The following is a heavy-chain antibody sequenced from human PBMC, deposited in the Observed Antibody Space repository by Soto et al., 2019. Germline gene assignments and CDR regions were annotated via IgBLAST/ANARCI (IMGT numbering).Heavy chain of an antibody. Sequence: GGSLRLSCAASGFTFSDFFMTWVRQAPGKGLEWVSAISGSGVSTYYADSVKGRFTISRDNSKNTLYLQMNSLTAEDTAVYYCAKVSYSSGWSRVANWFDAWGQGTMVTVYS. V-gene: IGHV3-23*01. J-gene: IGHJ5*02. CDR2: ISGSGVST. CDR3: AKVSYSSGWSRVANWFDA. CDR1: GFTFSDFF. D-gene: IGHD6-19*01.